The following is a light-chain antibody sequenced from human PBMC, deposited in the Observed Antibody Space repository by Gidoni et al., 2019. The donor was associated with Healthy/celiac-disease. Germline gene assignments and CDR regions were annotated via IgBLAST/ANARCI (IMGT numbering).Light chain of an antibody. CDR1: SSNPGSNH. CDR2: SNN. J-gene: IGLJ3*02. Sequence: SVLTQPPSASGTPGQRVTISSSGSSSNPGSNHAYWYQQPQGTAPKLLIYSNNQRPSGVPDLFSGSKSGTSASLASIGLRSEDEAHYYWAAWDDSLSGPVFGGGTKLTVL. CDR3: AAWDDSLSGPV. V-gene: IGLV1-47*02.